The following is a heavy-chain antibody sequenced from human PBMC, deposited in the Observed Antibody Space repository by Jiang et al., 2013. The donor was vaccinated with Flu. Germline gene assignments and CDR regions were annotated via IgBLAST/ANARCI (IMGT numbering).Heavy chain of an antibody. CDR2: IYHTGSA. V-gene: IGHV4-31*03. Sequence: SGPGLVKPSQTLSLICTVSGVSMKSDGFYWSWVRQHPGKGLEWIGYIYHTGSAFYNPSLKSRLIISVDTSKNQYSLKLTSVTAADTAVYYCARDSADRAFDY. D-gene: IGHD3-22*01. J-gene: IGHJ4*01. CDR1: GVSMKSDGFY. CDR3: ARDSADRAFDY.